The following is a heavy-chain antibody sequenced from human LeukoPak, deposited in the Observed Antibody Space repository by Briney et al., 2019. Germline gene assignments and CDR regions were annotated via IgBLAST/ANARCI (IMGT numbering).Heavy chain of an antibody. Sequence: SETLSLTCTVSGGSISSGDYYWSWIRQPPGKGLEWIGYIYYSGSTYYNPFLKSRVTISVDTSKNQFSLKLSSVTAADTAVYHCAREGTTVTTRNWFDPWGQGTLVTVSS. CDR1: GGSISSGDYY. CDR2: IYYSGST. CDR3: AREGTTVTTRNWFDP. J-gene: IGHJ5*02. D-gene: IGHD4-17*01. V-gene: IGHV4-30-4*01.